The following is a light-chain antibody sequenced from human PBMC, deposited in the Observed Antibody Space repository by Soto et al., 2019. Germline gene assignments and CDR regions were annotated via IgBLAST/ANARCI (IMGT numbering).Light chain of an antibody. CDR1: QSISTW. Sequence: DIQMTQSPSTLSASVGDRVTITCRASQSISTWLAWYQQKPGNAPKLLIFDASNLESGVPSRFSGSGSGTEFTLTIASLQPDDFATYYCQQYNSASRTFGQGTELDIK. CDR2: DAS. J-gene: IGKJ1*01. CDR3: QQYNSASRT. V-gene: IGKV1-5*01.